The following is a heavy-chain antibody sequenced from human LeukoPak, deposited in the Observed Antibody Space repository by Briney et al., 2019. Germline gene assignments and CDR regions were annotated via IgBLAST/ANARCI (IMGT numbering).Heavy chain of an antibody. V-gene: IGHV1-18*01. J-gene: IGHJ6*02. CDR2: ISAYNGNT. Sequence: ASVKVSCKASGYTFTSYGISWVRQAPGQGLEWMGWISAYNGNTNYAQKLQGRVTMTTDTSTSKAYMEMRSLRSDDTAVYYCARVSMYSSGWYGDYYYYYGMDVWGQGTTVTVSS. CDR3: ARVSMYSSGWYGDYYYYYGMDV. CDR1: GYTFTSYG. D-gene: IGHD6-19*01.